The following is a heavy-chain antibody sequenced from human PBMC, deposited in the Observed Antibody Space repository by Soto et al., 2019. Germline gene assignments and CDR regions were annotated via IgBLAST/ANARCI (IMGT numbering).Heavy chain of an antibody. CDR2: INHSGST. V-gene: IGHV4-34*01. Sequence: SETLSLTCAVYGGSFSGYYWTWIRQPPGTGLEWIGEINHSGSTNYNPSLKSRVTISVDTSKNQFSLKLTSVTAADTAVYYCARGSSMVGGVLMIVPYVLAVWGQGTTVTVSS. J-gene: IGHJ6*02. CDR1: GGSFSGYY. D-gene: IGHD3-10*01. CDR3: ARGSSMVGGVLMIVPYVLAV.